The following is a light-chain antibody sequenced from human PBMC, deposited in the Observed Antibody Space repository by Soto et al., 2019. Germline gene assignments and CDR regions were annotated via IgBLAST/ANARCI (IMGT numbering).Light chain of an antibody. J-gene: IGLJ1*01. CDR3: SSYTSSSPCV. CDR2: DVS. CDR1: SSDVGGYKY. V-gene: IGLV2-14*01. Sequence: QSVLTQPASVSGSAGQSITISCTGTSSDVGGYKYVSWYQQYPGKAPKLMMYDVSNRPSGVSNRFSGSKSGNTASLTISGLQAEDEADYYCSSYTSSSPCVFGTGTKVTVL.